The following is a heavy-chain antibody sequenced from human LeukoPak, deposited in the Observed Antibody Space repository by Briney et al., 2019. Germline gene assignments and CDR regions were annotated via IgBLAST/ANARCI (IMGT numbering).Heavy chain of an antibody. D-gene: IGHD6-19*01. CDR1: GGSVNSGTYY. Sequence: SETLSLTCTVSGGSVNSGTYYWSWIRQPPGKGLEWIGSIYYSGSTNYNPSLRSRVTISVDTSKNQFSLKLNSLTAADTAVYYCARFAVANVFDYWGQGTLVTVSS. J-gene: IGHJ4*02. CDR2: IYYSGST. CDR3: ARFAVANVFDY. V-gene: IGHV4-61*01.